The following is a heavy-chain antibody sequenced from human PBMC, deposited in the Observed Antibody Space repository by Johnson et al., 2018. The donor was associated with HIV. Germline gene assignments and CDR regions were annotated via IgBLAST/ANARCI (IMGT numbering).Heavy chain of an antibody. J-gene: IGHJ3*02. CDR2: LYSGGST. Sequence: VQLVESGGGLVQPGGSLRLSCAASGFTVSSNYMSWVRHAPGKGLEWVTVLYSGGSTYYADSVKGRFTISRDKSKNTLYLQMNSLRADDTAVYYCARTTRRVGAFDIWGQGTMVTVSS. V-gene: IGHV3-66*02. CDR3: ARTTRRVGAFDI. D-gene: IGHD1-1*01. CDR1: GFTVSSNY.